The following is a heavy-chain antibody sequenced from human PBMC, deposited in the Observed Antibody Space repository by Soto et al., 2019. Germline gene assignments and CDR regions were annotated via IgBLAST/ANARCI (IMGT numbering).Heavy chain of an antibody. V-gene: IGHV1-46*01. D-gene: IGHD6-6*01. Sequence: QVQLVQPGAEVKKPGASVKFSCKASGYIFTNFYIHWVRQAPGQGLEWIGIINPNGGSTNYAQNFQGIVTMTRDTSTSTVYMHLSSLRSEDTAVYYRTRGLASGDYWGQGTLITVSS. CDR1: GYIFTNFY. CDR3: TRGLASGDY. CDR2: INPNGGST. J-gene: IGHJ4*02.